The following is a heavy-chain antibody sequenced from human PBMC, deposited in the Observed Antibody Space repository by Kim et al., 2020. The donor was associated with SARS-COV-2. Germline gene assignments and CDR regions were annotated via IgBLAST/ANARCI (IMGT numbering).Heavy chain of an antibody. CDR2: INHSGST. Sequence: SETLSLTCAVYGGSFSGYYWSWIRQPPGKGLEWIGEINHSGSTNYNPSLKSRVTISVDTSKNQFSLKLSSVTAADTAVYYCARVLDPDSSFAGLDYWGQGTLVTVSS. CDR1: GGSFSGYY. J-gene: IGHJ4*02. D-gene: IGHD3-22*01. V-gene: IGHV4-34*01. CDR3: ARVLDPDSSFAGLDY.